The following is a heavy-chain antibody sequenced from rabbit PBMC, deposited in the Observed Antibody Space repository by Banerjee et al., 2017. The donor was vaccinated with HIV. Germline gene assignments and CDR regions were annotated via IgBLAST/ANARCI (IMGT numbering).Heavy chain of an antibody. CDR2: IYTSSGST. V-gene: IGHV1S40*01. D-gene: IGHD6-1*01. J-gene: IGHJ4*01. Sequence: QSLEESGGDLVKPGASLTLTCTASGIDFSNYYYMCWVRQAPGKGLELIACIYTSSGSTYYASWAKGRFTISKTSSTTVTLQMTNLTGADTATYFCTRGGYGGYADDDYFNLWGPGTLVTVS. CDR1: GIDFSNYYY. CDR3: TRGGYGGYADDDYFNL.